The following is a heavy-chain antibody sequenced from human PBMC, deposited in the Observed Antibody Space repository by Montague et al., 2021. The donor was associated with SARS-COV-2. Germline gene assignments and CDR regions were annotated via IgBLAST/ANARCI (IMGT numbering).Heavy chain of an antibody. CDR1: GFTFSFYA. J-gene: IGHJ4*02. V-gene: IGHV3-23*03. CDR2: IYSGGSST. Sequence: SLRLSWAASGFTFSFYAMSWVRQAPGKGLQWVSVIYSGGSSTYYADSVKGRFTISRDNSKNTLYLQMNSLRAEDTAVYYCAKRLDDYFDYWGQGTLVTVSS. CDR3: AKRLDDYFDY. D-gene: IGHD1-1*01.